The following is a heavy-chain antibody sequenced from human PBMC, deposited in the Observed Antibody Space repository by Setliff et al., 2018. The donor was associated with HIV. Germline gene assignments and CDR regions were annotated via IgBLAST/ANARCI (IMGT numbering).Heavy chain of an antibody. CDR3: ARDKGEVQFLEWLFSYYYYMDV. Sequence: ASVKVSCKASGYTFNNYALYWVRQAPGQGLEWMGWINTNTGNPTYAQGFTGRFVFSLDTSVSTAYLQISSLKAEDTAVYYCARDKGEVQFLEWLFSYYYYMDVWGKGTTVTVSS. D-gene: IGHD3-3*01. CDR1: GYTFNNYA. V-gene: IGHV7-4-1*02. CDR2: INTNTGNP. J-gene: IGHJ6*03.